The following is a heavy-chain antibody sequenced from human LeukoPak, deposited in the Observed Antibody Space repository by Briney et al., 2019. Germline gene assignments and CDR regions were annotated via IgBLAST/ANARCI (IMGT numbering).Heavy chain of an antibody. J-gene: IGHJ4*02. V-gene: IGHV3-23*01. D-gene: IGHD3-22*01. CDR2: ISGSDDNT. Sequence: GGSLRLSCAASGFTFSSYAMSWVRQAPGKGLEWVSGISGSDDNTYYADSVKGRFTISRDNSKNTLYLQMNSLRAEDTAVYYCAIYDSSGYYNYWGQGTLVTVSS. CDR3: AIYDSSGYYNY. CDR1: GFTFSSYA.